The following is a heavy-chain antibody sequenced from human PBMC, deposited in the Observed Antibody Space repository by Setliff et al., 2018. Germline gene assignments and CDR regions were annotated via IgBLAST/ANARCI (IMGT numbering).Heavy chain of an antibody. V-gene: IGHV4-31*03. CDR1: GGSISSGGYY. D-gene: IGHD6-13*01. CDR2: IYYSGST. J-gene: IGHJ6*02. CDR3: ARDEGSSYFYGMDV. Sequence: SETLSLTCTVSGGSISSGGYYWSWIRQHPGKGLEWIGYIYYSGSTYYNPSLKTRVTISVDTSKNQFSLKLSSVTAADTAVYYCARDEGSSYFYGMDVWGQGTTVTVSS.